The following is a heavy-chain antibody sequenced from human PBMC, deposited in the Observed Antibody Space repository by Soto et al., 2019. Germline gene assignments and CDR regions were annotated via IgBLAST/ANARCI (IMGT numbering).Heavy chain of an antibody. CDR1: GYSISSGYY. V-gene: IGHV4-38-2*01. D-gene: IGHD3-3*01. CDR3: ASTSLYYDFWSGYYGYYYYYGMDV. Sequence: SETLSLTCAVSGYSISSGYYWGWIRQPPGKGLEWIGSIYHSGSTYYNPSPKSRVTISVDTSKNQFSLKLSSVTAADTAVYYCASTSLYYDFWSGYYGYYYYYGMDVWGQGTTVTVSS. J-gene: IGHJ6*02. CDR2: IYHSGST.